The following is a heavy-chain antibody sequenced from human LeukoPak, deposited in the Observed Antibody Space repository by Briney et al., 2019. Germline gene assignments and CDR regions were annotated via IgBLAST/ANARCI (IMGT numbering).Heavy chain of an antibody. D-gene: IGHD2-15*01. CDR2: VNSDGSSA. CDR1: VFTFSDYL. Sequence: GRSLRLSCAASVFTFSDYLIHWVRQVPGTELVWISHVNSDGSSATYADSVKGRLTISRDNARNTVYLQMNRLRAEDTAVYFCARGSIVLFVYWG. CDR3: ARGSIVLFVY. V-gene: IGHV3-74*01. J-gene: IGHJ4*01.